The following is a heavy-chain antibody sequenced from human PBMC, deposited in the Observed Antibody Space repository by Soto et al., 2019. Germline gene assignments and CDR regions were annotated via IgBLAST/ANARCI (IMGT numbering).Heavy chain of an antibody. D-gene: IGHD5-12*01. CDR3: ARDNFGYDY. Sequence: QVQLQESGPGLVKPSQTLSLTCTVSGGPITSGDYYWSWIRQHPGKGLEWLGHIYHSGNTYYSPSLKSRISMSVDTSTNQFSLNLYSVTAADTAVYYCARDNFGYDYWGQGAQVTVSS. CDR1: GGPITSGDYY. V-gene: IGHV4-31*03. CDR2: IYHSGNT. J-gene: IGHJ4*02.